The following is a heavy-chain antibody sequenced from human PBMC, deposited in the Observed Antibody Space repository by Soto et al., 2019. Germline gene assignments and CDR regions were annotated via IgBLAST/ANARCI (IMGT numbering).Heavy chain of an antibody. Sequence: QVHLVQSGAEVKKPGASVKVSCKASGYTFTNYYIHWVRQAPGQGLEWLGIIRPSGGRTEYAQRFQGRVTMTRDTYPSTVYMELTSLSSEDTAVYYCAREPNESYYFDYWGQGTLVTVSS. V-gene: IGHV1-46*01. CDR2: IRPSGGRT. D-gene: IGHD5-18*01. J-gene: IGHJ4*02. CDR3: AREPNESYYFDY. CDR1: GYTFTNYY.